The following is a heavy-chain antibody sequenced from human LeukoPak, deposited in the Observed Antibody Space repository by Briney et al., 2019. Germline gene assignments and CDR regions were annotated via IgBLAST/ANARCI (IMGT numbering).Heavy chain of an antibody. J-gene: IGHJ4*02. V-gene: IGHV3-30*18. CDR1: GFTFSSYG. CDR3: AKDLPPHHYDFWSGPTDY. Sequence: PGGSLRLSCAASGFTFSSYGMHWVRQAPGKGLEWVAVISFDGSKEYYADSVKGRFTISRDNSKNTLYLQMNSLRAEDTAVYYCAKDLPPHHYDFWSGPTDYWGQGTLVTVSS. D-gene: IGHD3-3*01. CDR2: ISFDGSKE.